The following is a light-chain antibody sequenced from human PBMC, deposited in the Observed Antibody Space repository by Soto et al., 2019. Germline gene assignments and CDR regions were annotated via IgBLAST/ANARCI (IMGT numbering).Light chain of an antibody. CDR2: GVT. J-gene: IGLJ1*01. Sequence: QSALTQPASVSGSPGQSITISCTGTSSDVGGYNYVSWYQQHPGIAPKLLIYGVTNRPSGVSPRFSGSKSGNAASLTISGLQAEDEADYHCSLYTSASTLLYLFGTGSKVTVL. CDR1: SSDVGGYNY. V-gene: IGLV2-14*01. CDR3: SLYTSASTLLYL.